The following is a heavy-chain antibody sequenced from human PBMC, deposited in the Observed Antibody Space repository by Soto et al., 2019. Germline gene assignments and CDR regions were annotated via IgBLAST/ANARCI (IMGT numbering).Heavy chain of an antibody. J-gene: IGHJ2*01. D-gene: IGHD6-19*01. CDR1: GASISSGGYY. CDR2: IYYSGST. V-gene: IGHV4-31*03. Sequence: QVQLQESGPGLVKPSQTLSLTCTVSGASISSGGYYWNWIRQHPGKGLEWIGYIYYSGSTYYNPSLKSRVNIPGDTSKNGFSLKLGPGTAADTAGYYCAGDGRGRGIAVAGRFWYFDLWGRGTLVTVSS. CDR3: AGDGRGRGIAVAGRFWYFDL.